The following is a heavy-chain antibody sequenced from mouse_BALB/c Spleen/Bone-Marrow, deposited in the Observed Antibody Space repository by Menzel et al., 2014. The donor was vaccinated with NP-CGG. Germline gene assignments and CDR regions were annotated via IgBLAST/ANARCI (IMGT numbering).Heavy chain of an antibody. J-gene: IGHJ4*01. V-gene: IGHV5-17*02. Sequence: EVQRVESGGGLVQPGGSRKLSCAASGFTFSSFGMHWVRQAPERGLEWVAYISTGSSTIYYADTVKGRFTISRDNPKNTLFLQMTSLRSEDTAMYYCARSDGAKDYWGQGTSVTVSS. CDR2: ISTGSSTI. D-gene: IGHD2-3*01. CDR3: ARSDGAKDY. CDR1: GFTFSSFG.